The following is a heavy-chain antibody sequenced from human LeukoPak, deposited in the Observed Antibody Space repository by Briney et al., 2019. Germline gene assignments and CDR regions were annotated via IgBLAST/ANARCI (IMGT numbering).Heavy chain of an antibody. CDR3: ARSIRITMVRGVINWFDP. CDR1: GYSFTSYW. D-gene: IGHD3-10*01. Sequence: GESLKISCKGSGYSFTSYWIGWVRQMPGKGLVWMGIIYPGDSDTRYSPSFQGQVTISADKSISTAYLQWSSLKASDTAMYYCARSIRITMVRGVINWFDPWGQGTLVTVSS. CDR2: IYPGDSDT. V-gene: IGHV5-51*01. J-gene: IGHJ5*02.